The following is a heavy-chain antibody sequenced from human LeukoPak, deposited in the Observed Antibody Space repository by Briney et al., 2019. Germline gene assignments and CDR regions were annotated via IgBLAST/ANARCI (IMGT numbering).Heavy chain of an antibody. CDR1: GFAFSSYA. CDR3: AKKRGSYNSPSPYYFDY. Sequence: GGSLRLSCAASGFAFSSYAMSWVRQAPGKGLEWVSAISGSGGSTYYADSVKGRFTISRDNSKNTLYLQMNSLRAEDTAVYYCAKKRGSYNSPSPYYFDYWGQGTLVTVSS. V-gene: IGHV3-23*01. D-gene: IGHD1-26*01. J-gene: IGHJ4*02. CDR2: ISGSGGST.